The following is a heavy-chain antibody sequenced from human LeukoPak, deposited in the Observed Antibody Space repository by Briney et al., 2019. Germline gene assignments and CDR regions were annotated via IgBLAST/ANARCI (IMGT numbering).Heavy chain of an antibody. CDR2: ISYDGGNK. CDR3: ASVRYCSSTSCLSRGAFDI. Sequence: GGSLRLSCAASRFTFSSYAMHWVRQAPGKGLEWVALISYDGGNKYYADSVKGRFTISRDNSKNTLYLQMNSLRAEDTAVYYCASVRYCSSTSCLSRGAFDIWGQGTMVTVSS. CDR1: RFTFSSYA. D-gene: IGHD2-2*01. V-gene: IGHV3-30*03. J-gene: IGHJ3*02.